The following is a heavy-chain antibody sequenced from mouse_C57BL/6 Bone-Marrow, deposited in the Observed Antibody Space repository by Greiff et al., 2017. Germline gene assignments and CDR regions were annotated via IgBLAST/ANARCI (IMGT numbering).Heavy chain of an antibody. V-gene: IGHV14-4*01. CDR3: TPITTGYYFDY. D-gene: IGHD1-1*01. J-gene: IGHJ2*01. CDR2: IDPENGDT. CDR1: GFNIKDDY. Sequence: EVQLQESGAELVRPGASVKLSCTASGFNIKDDYMPWVKQRPEQGLEWIGWIDPENGDTEYASKFQGKATITADTSSNTAYLQLSSLTSEDTAVYYCTPITTGYYFDYWGQGTTLTVSA.